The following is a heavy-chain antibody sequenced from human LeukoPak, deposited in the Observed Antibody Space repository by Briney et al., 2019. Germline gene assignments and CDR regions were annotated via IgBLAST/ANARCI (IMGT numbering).Heavy chain of an antibody. Sequence: SETLSLTCAVSGYSISSGYYWGWIRQPPGKGLEWIGSIYHSGSTYYNPSLKSRVTISVDTSKNQFSLKLSSVTAADTAVYYCARCGSNSPWAGYYYMDVWGKGTTVTVSS. CDR2: IYHSGST. V-gene: IGHV4-38-2*01. D-gene: IGHD2-15*01. CDR1: GYSISSGYY. J-gene: IGHJ6*03. CDR3: ARCGSNSPWAGYYYMDV.